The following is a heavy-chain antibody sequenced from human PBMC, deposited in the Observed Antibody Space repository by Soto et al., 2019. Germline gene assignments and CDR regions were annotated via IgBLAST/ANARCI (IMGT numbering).Heavy chain of an antibody. CDR2: INPNSGGT. CDR3: ASSTSPYDLDHYYGMDV. D-gene: IGHD3-3*01. J-gene: IGHJ6*02. Sequence: ASVKVSCKASRYTFTGYYMHWVRQAPGQGLEWMGWINPNSGGTNYAQKFQGWVTMTRDTSISTAYMELSRLRSDDTAVYYCASSTSPYDLDHYYGMDVWGQGTTVTVSS. V-gene: IGHV1-2*04. CDR1: RYTFTGYY.